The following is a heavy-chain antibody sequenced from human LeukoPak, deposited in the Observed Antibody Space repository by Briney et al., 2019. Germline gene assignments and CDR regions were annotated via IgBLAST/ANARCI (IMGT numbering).Heavy chain of an antibody. J-gene: IGHJ4*02. CDR2: ISGDGKTT. Sequence: GGSLRLSCAASGFTFSNYWMHWVRQAPGKGLVWVSRISGDGKTTDYADSVKGRFTISRDNARNTLYLQMNSLRADDTAVYYCAKDVVGAINYFDYWGQGTLVTVSS. D-gene: IGHD1-26*01. CDR1: GFTFSNYW. CDR3: AKDVVGAINYFDY. V-gene: IGHV3-74*01.